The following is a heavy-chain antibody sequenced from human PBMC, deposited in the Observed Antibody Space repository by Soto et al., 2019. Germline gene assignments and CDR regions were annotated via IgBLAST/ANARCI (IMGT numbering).Heavy chain of an antibody. CDR2: IHNSGNT. V-gene: IGHV4-59*01. D-gene: IGHD1-7*01. Sequence: QVQLQESGPGLLKPSETLSLTCTVSGGSNSSYYWNWIRQPPGKGLEWVGYIHNSGNTNYNPSLKSRVTISIDTSKNQFSLKLRSVTTADTAVYYCTRGTWNYLSEYWGQGTLVTVSS. CDR3: TRGTWNYLSEY. J-gene: IGHJ4*02. CDR1: GGSNSSYY.